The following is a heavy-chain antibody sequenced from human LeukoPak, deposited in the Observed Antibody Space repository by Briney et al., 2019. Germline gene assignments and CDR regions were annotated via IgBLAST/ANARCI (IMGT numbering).Heavy chain of an antibody. Sequence: SETLSLTCTVSGGSISSNYWNWIRQPPGKGLEWIGCIYSSGSTNYNPSLKSRVTMSVDTSKNQFSLKLMSVTAADTAVYYCARQRLGEISLTAFDIWGRGTMVTVSS. J-gene: IGHJ3*02. CDR1: GGSISSNY. V-gene: IGHV4-4*09. D-gene: IGHD3-16*02. CDR2: IYSSGST. CDR3: ARQRLGEISLTAFDI.